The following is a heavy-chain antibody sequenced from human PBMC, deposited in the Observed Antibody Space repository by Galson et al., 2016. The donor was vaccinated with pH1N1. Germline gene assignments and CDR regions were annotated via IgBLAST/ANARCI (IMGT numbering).Heavy chain of an antibody. CDR2: IQTGGHT. CDR3: ANRHLFSSSWYHDY. V-gene: IGHV4-61*09. Sequence: TLSLTCSVSGGSISNGSYFWSWMRQPAGKGLEWVGHIQTGGHTNYNPSLKSRVTISVDTSKNQFSLKLTSVTAADTAVYYCANRHLFSSSWYHDYWGRGTLVTVSS. D-gene: IGHD6-13*01. J-gene: IGHJ4*02. CDR1: GGSISNGSYF.